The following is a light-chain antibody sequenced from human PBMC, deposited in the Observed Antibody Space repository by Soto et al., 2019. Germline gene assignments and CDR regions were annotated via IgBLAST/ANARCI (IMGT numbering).Light chain of an antibody. CDR2: GAS. CDR3: QQYNNWPPDRT. V-gene: IGKV3-15*01. Sequence: SVSPGERATLSCRASQSVSSNLAWYQQKPGQAPRLLIYGASTRATGIPARFSGSGSGTEFTLTISSLQSEDFAIYFCQQYNNWPPDRTFGQGTKVEIK. J-gene: IGKJ1*01. CDR1: QSVSSN.